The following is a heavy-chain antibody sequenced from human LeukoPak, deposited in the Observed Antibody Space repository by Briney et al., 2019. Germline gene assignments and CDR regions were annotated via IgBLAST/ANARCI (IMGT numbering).Heavy chain of an antibody. CDR1: GGSISSYY. CDR2: IYYSGST. V-gene: IGHV4-59*08. D-gene: IGHD6-19*01. CDR3: ATASIVSSGWYMDY. J-gene: IGHJ4*02. Sequence: SETLSLTCTVSGGSISSYYWSWIRQPPGKGLEWIGYIYYSGSTNYNPSLKSRVTISVDTSKNQFSLKLSSVTAADTAAYYCATASIVSSGWYMDYWGQGTLVTVSS.